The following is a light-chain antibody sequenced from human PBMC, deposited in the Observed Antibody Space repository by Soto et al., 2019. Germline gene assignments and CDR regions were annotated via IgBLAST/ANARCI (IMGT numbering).Light chain of an antibody. Sequence: DLQMTQSPSSLSASVGDRVTITCRASQRIRNALGWYQQKPGKAPTRLIYAATSLQGGGPSRFSGGGSWTAFSLTISSLQPEDFATYYCLQHNSYPSTFGQGTRLEIK. CDR3: LQHNSYPST. CDR2: AAT. V-gene: IGKV1-17*01. CDR1: QRIRNA. J-gene: IGKJ5*01.